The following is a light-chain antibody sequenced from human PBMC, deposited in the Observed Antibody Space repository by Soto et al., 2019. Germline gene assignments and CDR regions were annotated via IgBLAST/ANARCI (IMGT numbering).Light chain of an antibody. J-gene: IGLJ2*01. V-gene: IGLV2-11*01. CDR2: GVT. CDR1: SSDVGGYSY. Sequence: QSALTQPRSVSGSPGQSVTISCTGTSSDVGGYSYVSWYQQYPDKGPKLIIYGVTKRPSGVPDRFSGSKSGDTASLTISGLQAEDEADYHYCASAGTYGLIFGGGTKLTVL. CDR3: CASAGTYGLI.